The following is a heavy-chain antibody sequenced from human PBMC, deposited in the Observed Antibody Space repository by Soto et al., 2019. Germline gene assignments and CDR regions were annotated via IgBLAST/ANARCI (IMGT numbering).Heavy chain of an antibody. D-gene: IGHD3-10*01. CDR3: ARERGGGFGDV. CDR1: GFTFSTYY. V-gene: IGHV3-74*01. CDR2: ITSDGSST. J-gene: IGHJ6*02. Sequence: EVQLVESGGGLVQPGGSLRLSCAASGFTFSTYYMWWVRQAPGKGLVWVARITSDGSSTTYADSVKGRFTISRDNAKTTLYLQMNRLRDEDTAVYSCARERGGGFGDVWGQGTTVTVSS.